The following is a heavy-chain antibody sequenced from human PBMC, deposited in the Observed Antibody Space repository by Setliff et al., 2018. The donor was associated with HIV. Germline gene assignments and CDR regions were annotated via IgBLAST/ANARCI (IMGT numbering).Heavy chain of an antibody. D-gene: IGHD3-3*01. CDR3: ARARVLRFLECLMISLVYCYYYMDV. CDR1: GYIFSDYY. CDR2: INPNSGAT. Sequence: RASVKVSCKASGYIFSDYYIHWVRQTPGQGLEWMGRINPNSGATDYAQEFQGRVSMTRDTSIRTVYMELSSLRSEDTAVYYCARARVLRFLECLMISLVYCYYYMDVWGKGTAVTVSS. V-gene: IGHV1-2*06. J-gene: IGHJ6*03.